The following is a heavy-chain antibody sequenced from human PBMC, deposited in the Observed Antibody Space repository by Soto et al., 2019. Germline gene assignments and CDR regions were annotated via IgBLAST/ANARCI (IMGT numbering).Heavy chain of an antibody. J-gene: IGHJ4*02. CDR2: ISGSGGST. V-gene: IGHV3-23*01. CDR3: AKELRFLEWLFNYFDY. Sequence: PGGSLRLSCAASGFTFSSYAMSWVRQAPGKGLEWVSAISGSGGSTYYADSVKGRFTISRDNSKNTLYLQMNSLRAEDTAVYYCAKELRFLEWLFNYFDYWGQGTLVTVSS. CDR1: GFTFSSYA. D-gene: IGHD3-3*01.